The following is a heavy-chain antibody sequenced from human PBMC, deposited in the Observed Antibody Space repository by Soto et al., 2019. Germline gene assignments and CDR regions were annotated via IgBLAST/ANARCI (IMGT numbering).Heavy chain of an antibody. Sequence: GSLRLSCAASGFTFSSYAMSWVRQAPGKGLEWVSAISGSGGSTYYADSVKGRFTISRDNSKNTLYLQMNSLRSDDTAVYYCAREGGYCSSTSCYHYYYGMDVWGQGTTVTVSS. CDR2: ISGSGGST. CDR1: GFTFSSYA. CDR3: AREGGYCSSTSCYHYYYGMDV. J-gene: IGHJ6*02. V-gene: IGHV3-23*01. D-gene: IGHD2-2*01.